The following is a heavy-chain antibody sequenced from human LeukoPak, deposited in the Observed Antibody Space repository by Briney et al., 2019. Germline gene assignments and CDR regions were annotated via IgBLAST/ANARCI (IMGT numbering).Heavy chain of an antibody. CDR2: INHSGST. CDR3: AFGISGWYVWFDP. V-gene: IGHV4-34*01. Sequence: PSETLSLTCAVYGGSFSGYYWSWIRQPPGKGLEWIGEINHSGSTNYNPSLKSRVTISVDTSKNQFSLKLSSVTAADTAVYYCAFGISGWYVWFDPWGQGTLVTVSS. J-gene: IGHJ5*02. D-gene: IGHD6-19*01. CDR1: GGSFSGYY.